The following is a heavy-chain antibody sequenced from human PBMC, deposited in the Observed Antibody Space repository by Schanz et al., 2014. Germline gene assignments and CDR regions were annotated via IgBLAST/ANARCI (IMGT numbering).Heavy chain of an antibody. J-gene: IGHJ3*01. CDR3: ARKMKVGVYGGEGHDSLDL. D-gene: IGHD2-21*01. Sequence: EVQLVESGGGLVQPGGSLRLSCTASGFTFSSYSMNWVRQAPGKGLEWVSYVSRSTPDIYYADSVKGRFTMSRDNAKNSVFMQMNSLRANDTAVDYCARKMKVGVYGGEGHDSLDLWGQGTMVTVSS. CDR1: GFTFSSYS. CDR2: VSRSTPDI. V-gene: IGHV3-48*01.